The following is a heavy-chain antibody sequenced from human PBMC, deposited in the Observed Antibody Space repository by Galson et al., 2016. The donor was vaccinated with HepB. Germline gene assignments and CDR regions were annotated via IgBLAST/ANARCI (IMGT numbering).Heavy chain of an antibody. CDR1: GYTFTSYG. CDR3: ARGGSPYCGGDCYLHAFDI. J-gene: IGHJ3*02. CDR2: VSPYNGNT. V-gene: IGHV1-18*04. Sequence: SVKVSCKASGYTFTSYGITWVRQAPGQGLEWMEWVSPYNGNTYYAQKLQGRVTMTTDTSTSTAYMELRSLTSDDTAVYYCARGGSPYCGGDCYLHAFDIWGQGSMVTVSS. D-gene: IGHD2-21*02.